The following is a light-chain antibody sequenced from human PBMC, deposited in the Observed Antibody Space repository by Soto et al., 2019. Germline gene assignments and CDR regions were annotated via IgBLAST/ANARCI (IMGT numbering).Light chain of an antibody. CDR2: GAT. J-gene: IGKJ1*01. V-gene: IGKV3-15*01. CDR1: LSVSSN. Sequence: EIVMTQSPATLSVSPGERATLSCRASLSVSSNFAWYQQRPGQAPRLLIYGATTRAAGIPVRFSSSGSGTDFTLTISSLQSEDFAVYYCQQYNNWPRTFGQGTKVDIK. CDR3: QQYNNWPRT.